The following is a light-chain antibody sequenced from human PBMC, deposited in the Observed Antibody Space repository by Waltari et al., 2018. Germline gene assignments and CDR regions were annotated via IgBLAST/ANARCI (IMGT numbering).Light chain of an antibody. CDR1: QSISRY. Sequence: LTQSPGTLSLSPGERATLSCMASQSISRYLAWYQQKPGQAPRLLIYGASTRATGIPDRFSGSGSGTDVSLTISGLEPEDSAVYYCQHHFRLPATFGQGTKVEIK. J-gene: IGKJ1*01. V-gene: IGKV3-20*01. CDR2: GAS. CDR3: QHHFRLPAT.